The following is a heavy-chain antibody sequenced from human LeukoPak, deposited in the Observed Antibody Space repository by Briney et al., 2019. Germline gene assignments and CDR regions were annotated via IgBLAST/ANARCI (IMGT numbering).Heavy chain of an antibody. J-gene: IGHJ4*02. CDR3: ARDSPGPLAHFDY. V-gene: IGHV3-66*01. Sequence: GGSLRLSCAASGFTVSSNYMSWVRQAPGKVLEWVSVIYSGGRTYYADSVKGRFTISRDNSKNTLYLQMNSLRAEDTAVYYCARDSPGPLAHFDYWGQGTLVTVSS. CDR2: IYSGGRT. CDR1: GFTVSSNY. D-gene: IGHD1-14*01.